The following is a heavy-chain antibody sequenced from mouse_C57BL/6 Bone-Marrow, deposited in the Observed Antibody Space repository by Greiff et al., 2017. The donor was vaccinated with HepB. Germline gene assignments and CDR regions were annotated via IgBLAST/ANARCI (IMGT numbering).Heavy chain of an antibody. CDR1: GYTFTSYW. Sequence: QVQLKQPGAELVKPGASVKLSCKASGYTFTSYWMQWVKQRPGQGLEWIGEIDPSDSYTNYNQKFKGKATLTVDTSSSTAYMQLSSLTSEDSAVYYCARLNGYYAAYWGQGTLVTVSA. J-gene: IGHJ3*01. V-gene: IGHV1-50*01. D-gene: IGHD2-3*01. CDR2: IDPSDSYT. CDR3: ARLNGYYAAY.